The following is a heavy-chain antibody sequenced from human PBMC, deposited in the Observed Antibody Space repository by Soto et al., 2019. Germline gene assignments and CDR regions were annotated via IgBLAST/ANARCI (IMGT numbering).Heavy chain of an antibody. J-gene: IGHJ4*02. D-gene: IGHD5-12*01. CDR2: ISGSGGST. CDR1: GFTFSSYA. Sequence: GGSLRPSCAAPGFTFSSYAMSWGSQAPGKGLEWVSAISGSGGSTYYADTVKGRFTISRDNSKNTLYLQMNSLRAEDTAVYYCAKPGYSGYVCLPAPYTDYWGQGTLVTVAS. V-gene: IGHV3-23*01. CDR3: AKPGYSGYVCLPAPYTDY.